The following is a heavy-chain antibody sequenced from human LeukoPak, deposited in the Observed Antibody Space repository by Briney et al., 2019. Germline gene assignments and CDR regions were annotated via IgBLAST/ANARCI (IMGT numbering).Heavy chain of an antibody. V-gene: IGHV3-7*03. D-gene: IGHD6-19*01. J-gene: IGHJ4*02. CDR3: SGSPVAGTEVDY. CDR1: GFTFSSYW. CDR2: IKQDGSEK. Sequence: GGSLRLSCAASGFTFSSYWMNWVRQAPGKGLEWVANIKQDGSEKYYVDSVKGRFTISRDNAKNSLYLQMNSLRAEDTAVYYCSGSPVAGTEVDYWGQGTLVTVSS.